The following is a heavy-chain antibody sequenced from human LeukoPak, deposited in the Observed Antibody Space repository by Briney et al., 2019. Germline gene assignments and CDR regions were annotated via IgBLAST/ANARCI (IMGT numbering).Heavy chain of an antibody. CDR3: AETRGDWFDP. D-gene: IGHD3-16*01. Sequence: GASVKVSCKASGYTFTGYYMHWVRQAPGQGLEWMGWINPNSDGTNYAQKFQGRDTMTRDTSIRTASVELSRLRSDDTAVYYCAETRGDWFDPWGQGTLVTVSS. J-gene: IGHJ5*02. V-gene: IGHV1-2*02. CDR2: INPNSDGT. CDR1: GYTFTGYY.